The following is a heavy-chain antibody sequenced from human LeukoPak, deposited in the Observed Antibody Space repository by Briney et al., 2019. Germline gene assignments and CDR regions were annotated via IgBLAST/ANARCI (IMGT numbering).Heavy chain of an antibody. CDR2: IVPSDSYT. Sequence: GESLKISCKGSVYSFTSYWISCLRQMPEKVLEWKGRIVPSDSYTNYSPSFQCHVTISADKSTSSAYLQWSSLKASDTPMYYCARHPPAWYFDLWGRRTLVTVFS. J-gene: IGHJ2*01. CDR1: VYSFTSYW. CDR3: ARHPPAWYFDL. V-gene: IGHV5-10-1*01.